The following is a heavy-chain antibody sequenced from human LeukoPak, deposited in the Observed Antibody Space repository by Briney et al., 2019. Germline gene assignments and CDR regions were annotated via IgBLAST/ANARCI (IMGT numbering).Heavy chain of an antibody. CDR1: GFTFSDKW. CDR3: TRSSGDTFYFDY. J-gene: IGHJ4*02. V-gene: IGHV3-74*01. CDR2: INTEGIAT. D-gene: IGHD5-18*01. Sequence: GRSLRLSCATSGFTFSDKWMHWVRQAPGRGLVWVSRINTEGIATRYADSVKGRFTISRDNAKDTLYLQMNSLRAEDTAVYYCTRSSGDTFYFDYWGQGTRVTVSS.